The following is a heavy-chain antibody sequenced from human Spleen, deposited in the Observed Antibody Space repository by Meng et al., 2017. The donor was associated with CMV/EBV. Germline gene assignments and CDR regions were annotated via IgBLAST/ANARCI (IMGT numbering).Heavy chain of an antibody. CDR2: VSATGGST. CDR1: GFTFSSSA. D-gene: IGHD1-14*01. J-gene: IGHJ3*02. V-gene: IGHV3-23*01. Sequence: SGFTFSSSAMSWVRQAPGKGLEWVSSVSATGGSTYYADSVKGRFTISRDNSRNTLYLQMNTLRAEDTAVYYCAKVLYITAVAEGFDIWGQGTLVTVSS. CDR3: AKVLYITAVAEGFDI.